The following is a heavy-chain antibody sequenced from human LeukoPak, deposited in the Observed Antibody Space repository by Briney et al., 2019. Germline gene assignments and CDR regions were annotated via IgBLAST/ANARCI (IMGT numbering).Heavy chain of an antibody. CDR2: IYYSGST. D-gene: IGHD3-16*01. Sequence: SETLSLTCTVSGGSISSSSYYWGWIRQPPGKGLEWIESIYYSGSTYYNPSLKSRVTISVDTSKNQFSLKLSSVTAADTAVYYCASFGGTSFDYWGQGTLVTVSS. CDR1: GGSISSSSYY. V-gene: IGHV4-39*07. CDR3: ASFGGTSFDY. J-gene: IGHJ4*02.